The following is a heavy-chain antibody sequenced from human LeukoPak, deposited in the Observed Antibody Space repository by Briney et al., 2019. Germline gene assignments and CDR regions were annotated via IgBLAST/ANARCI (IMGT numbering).Heavy chain of an antibody. V-gene: IGHV3-33*01. CDR3: AREFTTMVRGANDAFDI. Sequence: GGSLRLSCAASGFTFSSYGMHWVRQAPGKGLEWVAVIWYDGSKKYYADSVKGRFTISRDNSKNTLYMQMYSLRAEDTAVYYCAREFTTMVRGANDAFDIWGQGTMVTVSS. D-gene: IGHD3-10*01. J-gene: IGHJ3*02. CDR2: IWYDGSKK. CDR1: GFTFSSYG.